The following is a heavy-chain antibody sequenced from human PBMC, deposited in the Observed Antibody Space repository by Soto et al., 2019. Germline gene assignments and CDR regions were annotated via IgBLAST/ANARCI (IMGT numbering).Heavy chain of an antibody. J-gene: IGHJ3*02. Sequence: SETLSLTCTVSGGSISSNDYYWSWIRQPPGKGLEWIGYIYYSGSTYYNPSLKSRVTISADTSKTQFSLKLTSVTAADTAVYYCARGRYNWNQGAFDIWGQGTVVTVSS. CDR2: IYYSGST. D-gene: IGHD1-20*01. V-gene: IGHV4-30-4*01. CDR1: GGSISSNDYY. CDR3: ARGRYNWNQGAFDI.